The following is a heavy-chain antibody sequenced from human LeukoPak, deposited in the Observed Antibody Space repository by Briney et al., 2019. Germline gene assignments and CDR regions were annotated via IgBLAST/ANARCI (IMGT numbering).Heavy chain of an antibody. V-gene: IGHV4-61*05. CDR1: GGSISSSSYY. J-gene: IGHJ6*03. CDR2: IYYSGST. Sequence: SETLSLTCTVSGGSISSSSYYWGWIRQPPGKGLEWIGYIYYSGSTNYNPSLKSRVTISVDTSKNQFSLKLSSVTAADTAVYYCARAGSTSRLRGYYYYYYYMDVWGKGTTVTVSS. D-gene: IGHD2-2*01. CDR3: ARAGSTSRLRGYYYYYYYMDV.